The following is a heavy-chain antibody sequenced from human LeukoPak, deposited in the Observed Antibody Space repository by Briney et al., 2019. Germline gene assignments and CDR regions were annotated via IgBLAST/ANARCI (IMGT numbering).Heavy chain of an antibody. J-gene: IGHJ4*02. CDR3: ARAESHCSSTSCPYYFDY. CDR2: INPNSGGT. Sequence: ASVKVSCKASGYIFISYYMHWVRQAPGQGLEWMGWINPNSGGTNCAQKFQGRVTMTRDTSISTAYMELSRLRSDDTAVYYCARAESHCSSTSCPYYFDYWGQGTLVTVSS. D-gene: IGHD2-2*01. CDR1: GYIFISYY. V-gene: IGHV1-2*02.